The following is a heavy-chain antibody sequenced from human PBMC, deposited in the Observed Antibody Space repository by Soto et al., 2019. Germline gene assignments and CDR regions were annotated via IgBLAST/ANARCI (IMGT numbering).Heavy chain of an antibody. CDR2: VSPKSGGT. D-gene: IGHD2-8*02. J-gene: IGHJ5*02. CDR1: GYNFSDYY. Sequence: ASVKVSCKASGYNFSDYYIHWVRQAPGQGLEWLGWVSPKSGGTNYAQKFKGRVTMTRDTSSNTVYMDLSGLKSDYTSVFYCAREISGGGTLNWFDPWGQGTLVTVSS. V-gene: IGHV1-2*02. CDR3: AREISGGGTLNWFDP.